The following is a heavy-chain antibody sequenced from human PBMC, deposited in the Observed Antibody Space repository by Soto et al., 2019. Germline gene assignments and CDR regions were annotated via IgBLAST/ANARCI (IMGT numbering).Heavy chain of an antibody. D-gene: IGHD4-17*01. CDR3: ARGGRREYGGPGY. CDR2: IIPIFGTA. V-gene: IGHV1-69*13. J-gene: IGHJ4*02. Sequence: SVKVSCKASGGTFSSYAISWGRQAPGQGLEWMGGIIPIFGTANYAQKFQGRVTITADESTSTAYMELSSLRSEDTAVYYCARGGRREYGGPGYWGQGTLVTVSS. CDR1: GGTFSSYA.